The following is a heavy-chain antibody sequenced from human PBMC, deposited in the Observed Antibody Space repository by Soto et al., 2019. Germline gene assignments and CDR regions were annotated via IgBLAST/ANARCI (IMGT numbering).Heavy chain of an antibody. CDR2: IVNDGSEQ. CDR3: ARDDNYADDGLDD. CDR1: GFSFSTHG. J-gene: IGHJ4*02. D-gene: IGHD4-17*01. Sequence: QVQLVESGGGVVRPGRSLRLSCAATGFSFSTHGMHWVRQAPGKGLEWVAVIVNDGSEQDYSDSVKGRFTISRDNSKNTLYLQMNNLRDEDRAAYSCARDDNYADDGLDDWGQGILVTVSS. V-gene: IGHV3-33*01.